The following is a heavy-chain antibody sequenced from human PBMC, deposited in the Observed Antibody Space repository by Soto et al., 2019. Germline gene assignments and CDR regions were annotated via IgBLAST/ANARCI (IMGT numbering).Heavy chain of an antibody. V-gene: IGHV1-18*04. Sequence: DSVKVCFKASGHTFTSYGVSLVRQAPGQGLEWVASTSAYNGNTNYAQKLQGRVTMTTDTSTSTAYMELRSLRSDDTAVYYCARDQWGGVVGASVAGQHYSYYYGMDVWGQGTPVTVSS. CDR2: TSAYNGNT. D-gene: IGHD1-26*01. CDR1: GHTFTSYG. J-gene: IGHJ6*01. CDR3: ARDQWGGVVGASVAGQHYSYYYGMDV.